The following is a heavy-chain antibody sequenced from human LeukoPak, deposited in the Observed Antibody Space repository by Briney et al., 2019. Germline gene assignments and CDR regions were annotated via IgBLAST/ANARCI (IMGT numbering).Heavy chain of an antibody. CDR1: GFTFSSYS. J-gene: IGHJ5*02. V-gene: IGHV3-48*04. CDR3: AREDLHYYYDSSGYQKGWFDP. Sequence: GGSLRLSCAASGFTFSSYSMNWVRQAPGKGLEWVSYISSSSSTIYYADSVKGRFTISRDNAKNSLYLQMNSLRAEDTAVYYCAREDLHYYYDSSGYQKGWFDPWGQGTLVTVSS. D-gene: IGHD3-22*01. CDR2: ISSSSSTI.